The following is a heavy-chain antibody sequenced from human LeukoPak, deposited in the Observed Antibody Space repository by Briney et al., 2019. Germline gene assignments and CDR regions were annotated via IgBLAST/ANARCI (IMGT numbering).Heavy chain of an antibody. J-gene: IGHJ4*02. CDR2: INPNSGGT. V-gene: IGHV1-2*02. CDR1: GYTFTGYY. D-gene: IGHD6-13*01. Sequence: ASVKVSCKASGYTFTGYYMHWVRQAPGQGLEWMGWINPNSGGTNNAQKFQGRVTMTRDTSISTAYMELSRLRSDDTAVYYCARRSLSSSWYSHDYWGQGTLVTVSS. CDR3: ARRSLSSSWYSHDY.